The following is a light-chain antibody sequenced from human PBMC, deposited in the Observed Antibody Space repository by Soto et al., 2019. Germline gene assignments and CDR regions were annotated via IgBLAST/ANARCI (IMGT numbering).Light chain of an antibody. CDR2: GAN. V-gene: IGKV3-20*01. CDR3: QQYTKSPLT. Sequence: DIVLTQFPGTLSLSPGERATLSCRASQSLTRNYLAWYQQKVGQAPRLLIYGANTRAAGIPDRFSGGGSGTDFTLTISRLEPEDFAVYYCQQYTKSPLTFGGGTRLEIK. J-gene: IGKJ5*01. CDR1: QSLTRNY.